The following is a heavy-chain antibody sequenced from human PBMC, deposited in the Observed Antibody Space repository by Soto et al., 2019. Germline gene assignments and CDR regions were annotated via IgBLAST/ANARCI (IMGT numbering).Heavy chain of an antibody. Sequence: GASVKVSCKASGYTFTGYYMHWVRQAPGQGLEWMGWINPNSGGTNYAQKFQGRVTRTRDTSISTAYMELSRLRSDDTAVYHCARDSLLRDYYYYYGMDVWGQGTTVTVSS. CDR1: GYTFTGYY. J-gene: IGHJ6*02. D-gene: IGHD3-3*01. CDR3: ARDSLLRDYYYYYGMDV. V-gene: IGHV1-2*02. CDR2: INPNSGGT.